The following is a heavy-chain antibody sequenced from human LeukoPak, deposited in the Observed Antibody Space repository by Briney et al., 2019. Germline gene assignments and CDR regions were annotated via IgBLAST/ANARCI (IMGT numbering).Heavy chain of an antibody. D-gene: IGHD1-7*01. Sequence: PGGSLRLSCAASGFTFSSYGMHWVRQAPGKGLEWVAVIWYDGSNKYYADSVKGRFTISRDNSKNTLYLQMNSLRAEDTAVYYCARDKNKAGTGPGFDYWGQGTLVTVSS. CDR1: GFTFSSYG. V-gene: IGHV3-33*01. J-gene: IGHJ4*02. CDR2: IWYDGSNK. CDR3: ARDKNKAGTGPGFDY.